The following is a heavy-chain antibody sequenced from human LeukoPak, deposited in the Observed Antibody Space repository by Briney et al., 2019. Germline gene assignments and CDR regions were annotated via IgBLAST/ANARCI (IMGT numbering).Heavy chain of an antibody. V-gene: IGHV3-64D*06. CDR2: ISGSGNGGSI. D-gene: IGHD2/OR15-2a*01. J-gene: IGHJ4*02. CDR3: VKDFGRVRGTPDS. Sequence: GSLRLSCSASGFVFSIYTMYWVRQAPGKGPEYASTISGSGNGGSIYYADSVKGRFTISRDDSKSIVYLQMNGLRSEDTAVYYCVKDFGRVRGTPDSWGQGTLVTVSS. CDR1: GFVFSIYT.